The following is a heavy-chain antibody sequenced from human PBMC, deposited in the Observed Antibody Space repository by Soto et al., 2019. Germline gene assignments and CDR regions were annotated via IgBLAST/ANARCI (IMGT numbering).Heavy chain of an antibody. CDR3: ASEVRDGYCSGGSCYSAAYYFDY. V-gene: IGHV4-39*01. Sequence: SETLSLTCTVSGGSISSSSYYWGWIRQPPGKGLEWIGSIYYSGSTYYNPSLKSRVTISVDTSKNQFSLKLSSVTAADTAVYYCASEVRDGYCSGGSCYSAAYYFDYWGQGTLVTVSS. CDR2: IYYSGST. J-gene: IGHJ4*02. CDR1: GGSISSSSYY. D-gene: IGHD2-15*01.